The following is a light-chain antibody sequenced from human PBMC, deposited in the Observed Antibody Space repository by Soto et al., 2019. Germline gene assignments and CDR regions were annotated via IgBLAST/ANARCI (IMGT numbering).Light chain of an antibody. V-gene: IGKV3-11*01. CDR3: QQRAN. J-gene: IGKJ5*01. CDR2: GTS. Sequence: EIVLTQSPATLPLSPGERATLSCRASQSVGGYLAWYQQRPGQAPRLLIHGTSNRATGIPARFSGGGSGTDFTLTIGSLEAEDFAVCYCQQRANFGQGTRLEIK. CDR1: QSVGGY.